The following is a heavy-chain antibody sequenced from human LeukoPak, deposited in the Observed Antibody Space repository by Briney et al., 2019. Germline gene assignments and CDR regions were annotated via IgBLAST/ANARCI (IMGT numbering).Heavy chain of an antibody. D-gene: IGHD6-19*01. Sequence: PSETLSLTCTVSGGSISSYYWSWIRQPPGKGLEWIGYIYYSGSTNYNPSLKSRVTISVDTSKNQFSLKLSSVTAADTAVYYCARELEGAVDAFDIWGQGTMVTVSS. CDR2: IYYSGST. CDR1: GGSISSYY. V-gene: IGHV4-59*01. J-gene: IGHJ3*02. CDR3: ARELEGAVDAFDI.